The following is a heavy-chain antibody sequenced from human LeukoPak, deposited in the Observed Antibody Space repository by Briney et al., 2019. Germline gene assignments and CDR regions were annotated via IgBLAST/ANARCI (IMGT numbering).Heavy chain of an antibody. CDR2: IYYSGST. D-gene: IGHD3-9*01. CDR1: GGSISSGGYY. CDR3: ARGGYYNALTGYYPTDY. J-gene: IGHJ4*02. V-gene: IGHV4-30-4*08. Sequence: PSETLSLTCTVSGGSISSGGYYWSWIRQTPGKGLEWIGYIYYSGSTYYNPSLKSRVTISVDASKNQFSLKLSSVTAADTAVYYCARGGYYNALTGYYPTDYWGQGTLVTVSS.